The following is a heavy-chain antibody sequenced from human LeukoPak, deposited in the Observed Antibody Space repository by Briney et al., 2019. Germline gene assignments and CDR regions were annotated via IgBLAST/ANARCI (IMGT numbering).Heavy chain of an antibody. CDR2: IRQDGNEE. Sequence: GGSLRLSCAASGFTFSSYWMSWVRQAPGKGLEWVANIRQDGNEEYYVDSVKGRFIISRDNAKNSLYLQINSLRAEDTAVYFCAASKLEWLFNFYYWGQGTLVTVSS. V-gene: IGHV3-7*03. D-gene: IGHD3-3*01. CDR3: AASKLEWLFNFYY. CDR1: GFTFSSYW. J-gene: IGHJ4*02.